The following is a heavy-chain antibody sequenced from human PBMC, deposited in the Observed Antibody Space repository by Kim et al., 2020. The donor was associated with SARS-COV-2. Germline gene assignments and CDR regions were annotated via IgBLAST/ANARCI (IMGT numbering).Heavy chain of an antibody. CDR2: ISYDGSNK. CDR3: AKVAYYDSSGYYYDAFDI. D-gene: IGHD3-22*01. J-gene: IGHJ3*02. Sequence: GGSLRLSCAASGFTFSSYGMHWVRQAPGKGLEWVAVISYDGSNKYYADSVKGRFTISRDNSKNTLYLQMNSLRAEDTAVYYCAKVAYYDSSGYYYDAFDIWGQGTMVTVSS. V-gene: IGHV3-30*18. CDR1: GFTFSSYG.